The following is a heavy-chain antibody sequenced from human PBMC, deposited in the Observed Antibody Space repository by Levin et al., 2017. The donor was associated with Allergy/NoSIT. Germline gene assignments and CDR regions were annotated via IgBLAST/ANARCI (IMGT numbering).Heavy chain of an antibody. Sequence: KISCKTSGVTLSNYAINWVRQAPGHGLEWVGGIIPIFATPKYAQMFQGRVTVTADEFTSTVHMELSSLRSEDTAVYYCARSHNQGYCTTTSCYIGLSFGMDVWGQGTTVTVSS. V-gene: IGHV1-69*01. CDR2: IIPIFATP. D-gene: IGHD2-2*02. CDR1: GVTLSNYA. CDR3: ARSHNQGYCTTTSCYIGLSFGMDV. J-gene: IGHJ6*02.